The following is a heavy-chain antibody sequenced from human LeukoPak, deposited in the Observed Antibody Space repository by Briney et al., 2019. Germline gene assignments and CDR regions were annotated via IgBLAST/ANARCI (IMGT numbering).Heavy chain of an antibody. D-gene: IGHD1-14*01. CDR2: IYHSGST. J-gene: IGHJ3*02. Sequence: SSETLSLTCAVSGGSISSNTWWSWVRQPPGEGLEWIGEIYHSGSTNYNPSLKSRVTISVDKSMNQFSLKLSSVTAADAAVYYCASRMYKTVGNSAFDIWGQGTMVTVSS. CDR3: ASRMYKTVGNSAFDI. CDR1: GGSISSNTW. V-gene: IGHV4-4*02.